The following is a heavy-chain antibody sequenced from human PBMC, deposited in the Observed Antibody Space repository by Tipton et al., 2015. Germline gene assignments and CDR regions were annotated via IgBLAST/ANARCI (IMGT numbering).Heavy chain of an antibody. CDR1: SDSISKYY. CDR3: AREAIFGVAYWFDP. CDR2: IQYSGST. D-gene: IGHD3-3*01. V-gene: IGHV4-59*01. Sequence: LSLTCTVSSDSISKYYWSWIRQPPGKELEWIGYIQYSGSTNYNPSLKSRVTMSRDTSKNQFSLKLRSVTAADTAVYYCAREAIFGVAYWFDPWGPGTLVTVSS. J-gene: IGHJ5*02.